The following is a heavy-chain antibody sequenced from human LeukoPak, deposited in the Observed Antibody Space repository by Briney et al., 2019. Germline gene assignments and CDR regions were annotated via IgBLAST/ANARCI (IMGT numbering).Heavy chain of an antibody. CDR2: INPNSGGT. Sequence: GASVKVSCKASGYTFTGYYMHWVRQAPGQGLEWMGWINPNSGGTNYAQKFQGWVTMTRDTSISTAYMELSSLRSDDTAVYYCARDLATWVQQWLVEGWWFDPWGQGTLVTVSS. D-gene: IGHD6-19*01. CDR1: GYTFTGYY. CDR3: ARDLATWVQQWLVEGWWFDP. V-gene: IGHV1-2*04. J-gene: IGHJ5*02.